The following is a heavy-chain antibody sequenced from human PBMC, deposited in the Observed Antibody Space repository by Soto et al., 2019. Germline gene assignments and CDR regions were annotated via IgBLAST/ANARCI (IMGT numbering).Heavy chain of an antibody. CDR2: INPSGGST. V-gene: IGHV1-46*01. J-gene: IGHJ5*02. D-gene: IGHD6-13*01. Sequence: ASVKVCCKASGYTFTRYYMHWVRQAPGQGLEWMGIINPSGGSTSYAQKFQGRVTMTRDTSTSTVYMELSSLRSEDTAVYYCARDRGAAAVPSNWFDPWGQGTLVTVSS. CDR1: GYTFTRYY. CDR3: ARDRGAAAVPSNWFDP.